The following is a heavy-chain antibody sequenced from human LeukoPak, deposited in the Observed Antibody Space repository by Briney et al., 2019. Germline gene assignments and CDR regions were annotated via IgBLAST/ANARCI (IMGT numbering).Heavy chain of an antibody. D-gene: IGHD3-22*01. CDR1: GFTFDDYA. CDR2: ISWNSGSI. J-gene: IGHJ3*02. CDR3: AKSWDYYDSSVGAFDI. V-gene: IGHV3-9*01. Sequence: GRSLRLSCAASGFTFDDYAMHWVRQAPGKGLEWVSGISWNSGSIGYADSVKGRFTISRDNAKNSLYLQMNSLRAEDTALYYCAKSWDYYDSSVGAFDIWGQGTMVTVSS.